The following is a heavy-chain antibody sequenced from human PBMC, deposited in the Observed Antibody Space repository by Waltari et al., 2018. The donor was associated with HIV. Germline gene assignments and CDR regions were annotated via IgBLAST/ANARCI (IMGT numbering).Heavy chain of an antibody. CDR1: GFTFGDYF. D-gene: IGHD2-2*01. Sequence: EAQLVESGGGLVQPGRYLTLSCTASGFTFGDYFMSWVRQAPGKGLEWIGFIRSKAYGGTTEYAASVKGRFIISRDDSKGIAFLQMNSLIIEDTAVYYCADQTNFHYWGQGTLVTVSS. V-gene: IGHV3-49*04. CDR3: ADQTNFHY. J-gene: IGHJ4*02. CDR2: IRSKAYGGTT.